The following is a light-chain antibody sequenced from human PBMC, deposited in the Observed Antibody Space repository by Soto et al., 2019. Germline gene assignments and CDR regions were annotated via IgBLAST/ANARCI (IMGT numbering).Light chain of an antibody. CDR3: QQSYSTPPAYT. CDR1: QSISSY. CDR2: AAS. J-gene: IGKJ2*01. Sequence: DIQMTQSPSSLSASVGDRVTITCRASQSISSYLNWYQQKPGKAPKLLIYAASSLQSGVPSGFSGSGSGTDFTLTISSLQPEDFATYYCQQSYSTPPAYTFGQGTKLEIK. V-gene: IGKV1-39*01.